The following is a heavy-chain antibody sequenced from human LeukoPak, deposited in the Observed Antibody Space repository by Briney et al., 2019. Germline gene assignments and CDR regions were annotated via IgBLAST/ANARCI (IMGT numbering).Heavy chain of an antibody. D-gene: IGHD6-19*01. CDR1: GFTFSSYS. CDR3: ARGVWIIAVAGGSDAFDI. J-gene: IGHJ3*02. CDR2: ISSSSSYI. V-gene: IGHV3-21*01. Sequence: KPGGSLRLSFAASGFTFSSYSMNWVRQAPGKGLEWVSSISSSSSYIYYADSVKGRFTISRDNAKNSLYLQMNSLRAEDTAVYYCARGVWIIAVAGGSDAFDIWGQGTMVTVSS.